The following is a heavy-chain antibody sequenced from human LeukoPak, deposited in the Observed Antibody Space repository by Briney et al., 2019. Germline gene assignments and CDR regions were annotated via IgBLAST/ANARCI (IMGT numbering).Heavy chain of an antibody. CDR2: LSGSGITT. Sequence: GGSLRLSCAASGFTFSNSAMSWVRQAPGEGLEWVSTLSGSGITTYYAVSVKGRFTISRDNSKNTLYLQMNSLRAEDTAVYYCAKGIYSSGWSYFDYWGHGTLVTVSS. J-gene: IGHJ4*01. V-gene: IGHV3-23*01. D-gene: IGHD6-19*01. CDR3: AKGIYSSGWSYFDY. CDR1: GFTFSNSA.